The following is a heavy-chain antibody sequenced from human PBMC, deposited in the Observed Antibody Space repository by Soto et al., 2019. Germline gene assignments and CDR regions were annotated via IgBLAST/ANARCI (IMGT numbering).Heavy chain of an antibody. CDR3: ARHDLWLTWCTH. D-gene: IGHD2-8*01. CDR2: IHSDGRA. Sequence: SETLSLTCTVSGASITTDNFWVWMRQPPGKGLQWIGSIHSDGRAHYNSSLRGRVTMSVDSSTNQFSLRLNSVTAADTAVYFCARHDLWLTWCTHWGQGALVTVSS. CDR1: GASITTDNF. J-gene: IGHJ4*02. V-gene: IGHV4-39*01.